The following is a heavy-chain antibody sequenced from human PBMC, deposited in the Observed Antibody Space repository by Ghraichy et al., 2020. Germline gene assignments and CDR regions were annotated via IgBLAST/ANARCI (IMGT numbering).Heavy chain of an antibody. CDR2: MNPDGIEI. V-gene: IGHV3-7*03. CDR3: ARDVGWSAFDH. D-gene: IGHD1-26*01. J-gene: IGHJ4*02. Sequence: GGSLRLSCAASRFTFGTSWMNWVRQAPGKGLEWVASMNPDGIEIYYVDSVRGRFTISRDNAKNSLYLQMNNLRAEDTAMYYCARDVGWSAFDHWGQGTLVTVSS. CDR1: RFTFGTSW.